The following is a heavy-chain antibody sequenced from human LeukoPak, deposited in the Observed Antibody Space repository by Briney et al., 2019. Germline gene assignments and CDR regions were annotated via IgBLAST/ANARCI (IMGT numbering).Heavy chain of an antibody. V-gene: IGHV1-18*01. D-gene: IGHD3-9*01. Sequence: ASVKVSCKASGYTFTSYGISWVRQAPGQGLEWMGWISAYNGNTNYAQKLQGRVTMTTDTSTSTAYMELRSLRSDDTAVYYCARAEYYDILTGYYTHAGYYYGMDVWGQGTTVTVSS. CDR2: ISAYNGNT. CDR3: ARAEYYDILTGYYTHAGYYYGMDV. J-gene: IGHJ6*02. CDR1: GYTFTSYG.